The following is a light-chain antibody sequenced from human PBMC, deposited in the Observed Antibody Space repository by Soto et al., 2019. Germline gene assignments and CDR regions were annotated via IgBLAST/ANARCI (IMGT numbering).Light chain of an antibody. CDR2: EVT. CDR3: HSFTSTRPRL. CDR1: STDVGGYNA. J-gene: IGLJ1*01. V-gene: IGLV2-14*01. Sequence: QSVLSQSASVSGSPGQTITISCTGTSTDVGGYNAVSWYQHHPGKAPKLIIYEVTDRPSGVSNRFSGSKSGNTASLTISGLQAEDYDDYYCHSFTSTRPRLLGSGTKGT.